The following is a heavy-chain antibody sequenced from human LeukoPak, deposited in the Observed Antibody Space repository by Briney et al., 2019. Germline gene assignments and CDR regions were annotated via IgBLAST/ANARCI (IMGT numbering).Heavy chain of an antibody. Sequence: PGGSLRLSCAASGFTFSSYAMSWVRQAPGKGLEWVSAISGSGGSTYYADSVKGRFNISRDNSKNTLYLQMNSLRAEDTAVYYCAKGTDCSSTSCYTGVYYYGMDVWGQGTTVTVSS. CDR1: GFTFSSYA. D-gene: IGHD2-2*02. CDR3: AKGTDCSSTSCYTGVYYYGMDV. CDR2: ISGSGGST. J-gene: IGHJ6*02. V-gene: IGHV3-23*01.